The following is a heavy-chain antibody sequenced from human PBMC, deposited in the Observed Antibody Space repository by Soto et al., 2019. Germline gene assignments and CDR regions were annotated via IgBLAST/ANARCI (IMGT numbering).Heavy chain of an antibody. CDR2: IIPIFGTA. J-gene: IGHJ5*02. D-gene: IGHD4-17*01. CDR1: GGTFSSYA. CDR3: ARVTDDYGDYGGWFDP. Sequence: QVQLVQSGAEVKKPGSSVKVSCKASGGTFSSYAISWVRQAPGQGLEWMGGIIPIFGTANYAQKFQGRVTITADDSTSTAYRELSSLRSEDTAVYYCARVTDDYGDYGGWFDPWGQGTLVTVSS. V-gene: IGHV1-69*01.